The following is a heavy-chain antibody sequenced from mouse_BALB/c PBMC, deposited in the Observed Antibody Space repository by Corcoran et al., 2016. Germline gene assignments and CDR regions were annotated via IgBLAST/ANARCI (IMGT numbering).Heavy chain of an antibody. J-gene: IGHJ3*01. D-gene: IGHD4-1*01. CDR3: ARRVTGTGFAY. V-gene: IGHV1-18*01. CDR2: IIPNSGGS. Sequence: EVPLQQSGPELVKPGASVKISCKASGYTFTDYNMDWVKRSHGKSLEWIGDIIPNSGGSFYNQKFKGKATLTVDKSSTTAYMELRSLTSEDTAVYYCARRVTGTGFAYWGQGTLVTVSA. CDR1: GYTFTDYN.